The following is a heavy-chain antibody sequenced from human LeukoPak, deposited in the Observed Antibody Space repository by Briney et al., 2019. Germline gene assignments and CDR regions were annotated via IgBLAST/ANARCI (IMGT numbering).Heavy chain of an antibody. V-gene: IGHV1-46*01. CDR3: ARDRTVEMATFYYYYMDV. Sequence: ASVKVSCKASGYTFTSYYMHWVRQAPGQGLEWMGIINPSGGSTSYAQKFQGRVTMTRDMSTSTVYMELSSVTAADTAVYYCARDRTVEMATFYYYYMDVWGKGTTVTVSS. CDR1: GYTFTSYY. D-gene: IGHD5-24*01. CDR2: INPSGGST. J-gene: IGHJ6*03.